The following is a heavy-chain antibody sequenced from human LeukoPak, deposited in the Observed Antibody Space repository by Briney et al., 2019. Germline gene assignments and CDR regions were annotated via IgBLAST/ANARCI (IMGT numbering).Heavy chain of an antibody. CDR3: AKDDAWGRYKH. CDR2: IFHSGST. J-gene: IGHJ1*01. Sequence: SETLSLTCTVSGYAISSGYYWTWIRQPPGKGLELIGTIFHSGSTYYNPSLKSRITISVDTSRNQFSLRLSSVTAADTAVYYCAKDDAWGRYKHWGQGTLVTVSS. CDR1: GYAISSGYY. D-gene: IGHD3-16*01. V-gene: IGHV4-38-2*02.